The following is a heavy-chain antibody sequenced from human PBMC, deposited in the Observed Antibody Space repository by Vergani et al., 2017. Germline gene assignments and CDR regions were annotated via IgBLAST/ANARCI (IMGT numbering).Heavy chain of an antibody. V-gene: IGHV3-66*01. J-gene: IGHJ4*02. CDR1: GFTVSSNY. D-gene: IGHD3-22*01. CDR3: AKDLLVVVITSPDY. Sequence: EVQLVESGGGLVQPGGSLRLSCAASGFTVSSNYMSWVRQAPGKGLEWVSLIYSGGSTYYADSVKGRFTISRDNSKNTLYLQMNSLRAEDTAVYYCAKDLLVVVITSPDYWGQGTLVTVSS. CDR2: IYSGGST.